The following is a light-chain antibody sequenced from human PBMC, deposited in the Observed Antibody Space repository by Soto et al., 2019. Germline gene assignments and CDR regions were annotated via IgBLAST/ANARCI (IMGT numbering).Light chain of an antibody. J-gene: IGKJ1*01. CDR2: RAS. CDR1: QSISRW. V-gene: IGKV1-5*03. Sequence: PGSVGEGGTIACRARQSISRWLACYQQKPGKAPKLLIYRASTLKSGIPSRFSGSGSGTEFSLSISSLEPDDLAAQFIQQDSGRPQAVGQGTKVDIK. CDR3: QQDSGRPQA.